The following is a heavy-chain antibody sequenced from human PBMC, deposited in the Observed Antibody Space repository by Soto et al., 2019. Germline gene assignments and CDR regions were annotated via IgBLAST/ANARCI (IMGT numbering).Heavy chain of an antibody. V-gene: IGHV4-4*02. Sequence: SETRSLTCAVSGGSISSSNWWSWVRQPPGKGLEWIGEIYHSGSTNYNPSLKSRVTISVDKSKNQFSLKLSSVTAADTAVYYCARAVVRGVIPIDVWGQGTTVT. CDR1: GGSISSSNW. CDR3: ARAVVRGVIPIDV. D-gene: IGHD3-10*01. CDR2: IYHSGST. J-gene: IGHJ6*02.